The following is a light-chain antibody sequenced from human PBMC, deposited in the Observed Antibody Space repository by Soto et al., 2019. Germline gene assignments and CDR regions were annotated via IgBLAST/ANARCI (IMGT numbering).Light chain of an antibody. CDR1: SSNIGAGYD. V-gene: IGLV1-40*01. CDR2: GNS. Sequence: QSVLTQPPSVSGAPGQRVTISCTGSSSNIGAGYDVHWYQQLPGTAPKLLIHGNSNRPSGVPDRFSGSKSGTSASLAITGLQADDEADYYCHSYDSSLSGVVFGGGTQLTVL. CDR3: HSYDSSLSGVV. J-gene: IGLJ2*01.